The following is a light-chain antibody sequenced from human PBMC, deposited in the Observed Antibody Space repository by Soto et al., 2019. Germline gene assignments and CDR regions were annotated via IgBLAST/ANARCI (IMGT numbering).Light chain of an antibody. J-gene: IGKJ3*01. CDR2: GAS. Sequence: EIVLTQSPGTLSLSPGESATLSCSATQSVSSSFLAWYQQKPGQAPRLLIYGASSRATGIPYRFSGSGSGTDFTLTISSLEPEDFAVYSCQQYGSSPLTFGPGTKVDIK. V-gene: IGKV3-20*01. CDR1: QSVSSSF. CDR3: QQYGSSPLT.